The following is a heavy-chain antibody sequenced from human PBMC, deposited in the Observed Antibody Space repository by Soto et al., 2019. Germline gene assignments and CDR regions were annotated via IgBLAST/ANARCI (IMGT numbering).Heavy chain of an antibody. CDR2: MNPNRGNT. J-gene: IGHJ6*02. CDR1: GYTFSNYN. CDR3: ASEVTFSGSGRGIEYYTLDV. D-gene: IGHD3-10*01. V-gene: IGHV1-8*01. Sequence: QMQLVQSGAEVKKPGASVKVSCKASGYTFSNYNINWVRQAPGQGLEWMGWMNPNRGNTDIAQKSQGKVTMTRDTSMSTAYMEVTSLRSEDTAVFYCASEVTFSGSGRGIEYYTLDVWGQGTTVIVSS.